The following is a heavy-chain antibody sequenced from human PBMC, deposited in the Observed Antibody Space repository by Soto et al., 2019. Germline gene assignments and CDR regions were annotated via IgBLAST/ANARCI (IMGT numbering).Heavy chain of an antibody. J-gene: IGHJ4*02. Sequence: QITLKESGPPLVQLTQTLTLTCTFSGFSLSTSREAVGWIRQPPGKALEWLALIYWNGIERYSPSLKSRLTITKDTSKTQVVLTMTNMDPVDTATYYCAHGDPLDFHFWGQGTLVTVSP. CDR2: IYWNGIE. V-gene: IGHV2-5*01. D-gene: IGHD3-10*01. CDR3: AHGDPLDFHF. CDR1: GFSLSTSREA.